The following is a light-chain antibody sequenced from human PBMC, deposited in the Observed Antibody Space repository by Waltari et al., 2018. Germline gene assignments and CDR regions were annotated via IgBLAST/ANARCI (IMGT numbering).Light chain of an antibody. Sequence: DIQMTQSPSSLSASVGDRVTITCQSSQDISNYLNWYQQKPGKAPKLLIYDASHVETGGASRFSGSGSGTDSTFTISSLQPEDVATYYCQQYDLLPPTFGGGTKVEIK. V-gene: IGKV1-33*01. J-gene: IGKJ4*01. CDR2: DAS. CDR3: QQYDLLPPT. CDR1: QDISNY.